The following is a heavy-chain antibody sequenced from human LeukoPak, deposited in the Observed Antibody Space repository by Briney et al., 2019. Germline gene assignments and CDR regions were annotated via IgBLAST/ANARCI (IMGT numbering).Heavy chain of an antibody. CDR1: GFTFSSYA. D-gene: IGHD3-10*01. CDR2: ISGSGGST. J-gene: IGHJ4*02. Sequence: GGSLRLSCAASGFTFSSYAMSWVRQAPGKGLEWVSAISGSGGSTYYADSVKGRFTISRDNSKNTLYLQMNSLRAEDTAVYYCAKALRMGPGSYWIYDYWGQGTLVTVSS. V-gene: IGHV3-23*01. CDR3: AKALRMGPGSYWIYDY.